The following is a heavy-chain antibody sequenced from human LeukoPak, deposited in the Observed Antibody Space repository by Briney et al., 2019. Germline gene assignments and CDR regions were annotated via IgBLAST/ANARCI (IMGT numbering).Heavy chain of an antibody. CDR2: INHSGST. V-gene: IGHV4-34*01. CDR3: ARHSYDYVWGSYRYSGTSGYFDY. D-gene: IGHD3-16*02. Sequence: KPSETLSLTCAAYGGSFSGYYWSWICQPPGKGLEWIGEINHSGSTNYNPSLKSRVTISVDTSKNQFSLKLSSVTAADTAVYYCARHSYDYVWGSYRYSGTSGYFDYWGQGTLVTVSS. J-gene: IGHJ4*02. CDR1: GGSFSGYY.